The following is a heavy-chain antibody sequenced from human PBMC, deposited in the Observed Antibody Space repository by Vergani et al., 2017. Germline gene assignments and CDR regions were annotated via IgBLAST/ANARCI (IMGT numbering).Heavy chain of an antibody. CDR1: GCSITSSSYY. CDR3: ARTESFILRYFHWAL. J-gene: IGHJ4*02. Sequence: QLHLQESGPGLVKPSETLSLTCTVSGCSITSSSYYWGWIRQPPGKGLEWIGNIYHSGGAYYNPSLKGRVTISVDTSKNQFSLEVTTVTATYTAIYFCARTESFILRYFHWALWGQGTLVTVSS. CDR2: IYHSGGA. D-gene: IGHD3-9*01. V-gene: IGHV4-39*01.